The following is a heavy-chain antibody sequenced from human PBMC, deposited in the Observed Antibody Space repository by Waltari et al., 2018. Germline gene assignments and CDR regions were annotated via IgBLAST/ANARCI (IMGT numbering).Heavy chain of an antibody. CDR1: GGSISSYY. J-gene: IGHJ3*02. CDR3: ARGYCSGGSCYSGAFDI. V-gene: IGHV4-59*01. D-gene: IGHD2-15*01. CDR2: IYYSGST. Sequence: QVQLQESGPGLVTPSETLSLTCTVSGGSISSYYWSWIRQPPGKGLEWIGYIYYSGSTNYNPSLKSRVTISVDTSKNQFSLKLSSVTAADTAVYYCARGYCSGGSCYSGAFDIWGQGTMVTVSS.